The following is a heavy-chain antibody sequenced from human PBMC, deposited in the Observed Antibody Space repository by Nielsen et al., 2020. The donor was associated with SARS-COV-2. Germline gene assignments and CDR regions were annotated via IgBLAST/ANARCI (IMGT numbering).Heavy chain of an antibody. CDR1: GGSISSYY. Sequence: SETLSLTCTVSGGSISSYYWSWIRQPPGKGLEWIGYIYYSGSTNYNPSLKSRVTISVDTSKNQFSLKLSSVTAADTAVYYCARDGDTAMDPGAFDIWGQGTMVTVSS. D-gene: IGHD5-18*01. J-gene: IGHJ3*02. CDR3: ARDGDTAMDPGAFDI. CDR2: IYYSGST. V-gene: IGHV4-59*01.